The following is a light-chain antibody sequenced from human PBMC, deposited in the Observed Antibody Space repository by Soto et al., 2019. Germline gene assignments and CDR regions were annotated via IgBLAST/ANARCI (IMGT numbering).Light chain of an antibody. CDR1: SSDIGGYKH. V-gene: IGLV2-14*01. CDR2: EVS. J-gene: IGLJ1*01. CDR3: SSYTTSSTRV. Sequence: QSVLTQPASVSGSPGQSITISCTGTSSDIGGYKHVSWYQQHPGKAHKLMIYEVSNRPSGVSNRFSGSKSGNTASLTLSGLQADDEADYYCSSYTTSSTRVFGTGTKVTVL.